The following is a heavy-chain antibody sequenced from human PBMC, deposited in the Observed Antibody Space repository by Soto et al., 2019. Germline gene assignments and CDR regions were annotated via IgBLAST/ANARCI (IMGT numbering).Heavy chain of an antibody. V-gene: IGHV4-59*01. CDR3: ARVTVLGGVIIYYMDV. CDR2: IYYSGST. J-gene: IGHJ6*03. Sequence: SETLSLTCTVSGGSISSYYWSWIRQPPGKGLEWIGYIYYSGSTNYNPSLKSRVTISVDTSKNQFSLKLSSVTAADTAVYYCARVTVLGGVIIYYMDVWGKGTTVTVSS. CDR1: GGSISSYY. D-gene: IGHD3-10*01.